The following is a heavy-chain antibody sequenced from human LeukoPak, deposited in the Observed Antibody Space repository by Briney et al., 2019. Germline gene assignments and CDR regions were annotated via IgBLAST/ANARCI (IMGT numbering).Heavy chain of an antibody. CDR2: ISAGGGGT. J-gene: IGHJ4*02. V-gene: IGHV3-23*01. Sequence: GGSLRLSCAASGFTFSSSAMSWVRQAPGKGLEWVSTISAGGGGTYYADPVKGRFTISRDNAKNSLYLQMNSLRAEDTAVYYCARAPSDYGDYGGFDYWGQGTLVTVSS. CDR1: GFTFSSSA. D-gene: IGHD4-17*01. CDR3: ARAPSDYGDYGGFDY.